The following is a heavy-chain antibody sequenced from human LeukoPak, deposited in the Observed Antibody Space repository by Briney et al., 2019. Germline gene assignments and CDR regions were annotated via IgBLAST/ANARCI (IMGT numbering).Heavy chain of an antibody. CDR3: ARAWFRDLL. V-gene: IGHV4-4*09. Sequence: PSETLSLTCTVSGGSISGYFWSWIRQPPGQGLEWIGYIYSSGSTNYNSSLKSRVTISLDTSKNLFSLNLKSVTVADTAVYYCARAWFRDLLWGQGTLVTVSS. CDR2: IYSSGST. J-gene: IGHJ4*02. D-gene: IGHD3-10*01. CDR1: GGSISGYF.